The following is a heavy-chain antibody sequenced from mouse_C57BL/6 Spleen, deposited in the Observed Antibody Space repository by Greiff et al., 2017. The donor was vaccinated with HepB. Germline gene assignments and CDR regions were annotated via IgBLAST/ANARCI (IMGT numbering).Heavy chain of an antibody. D-gene: IGHD1-1*01. V-gene: IGHV2-9-1*01. CDR2: IWTGGGT. J-gene: IGHJ1*03. CDR1: GFSLTSYA. CDR3: ARKNYGSSYLYFDV. Sequence: VKLQESGPGLVAPSQSLSITCTVSGFSLTSYAISWVRQPPGKGLEWLGVIWTGGGTNYNSALKSRLSISKDNSKSQVFLKMNSLQTDDTARYYCARKNYGSSYLYFDVWGTGTTVTVSS.